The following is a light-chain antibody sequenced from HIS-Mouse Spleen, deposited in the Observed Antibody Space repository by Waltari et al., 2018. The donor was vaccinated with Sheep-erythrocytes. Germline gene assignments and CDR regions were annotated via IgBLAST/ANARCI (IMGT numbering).Light chain of an antibody. V-gene: IGKV1-33*01. CDR1: QDISNS. Sequence: DIQMTQSPSSLSASVGDRVTITCQASQDISNSLNWYQQKPGKATKLLIYDASNLDTGGPSRFSGSGSGTDFTFTISSLQPEDIATYYCQQYDNLLTFGGGTKVEIK. J-gene: IGKJ4*01. CDR2: DAS. CDR3: QQYDNLLT.